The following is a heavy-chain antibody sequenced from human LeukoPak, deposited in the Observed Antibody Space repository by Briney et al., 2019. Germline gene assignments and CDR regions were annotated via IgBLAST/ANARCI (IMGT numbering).Heavy chain of an antibody. CDR2: IYYSGST. J-gene: IGHJ4*02. V-gene: IGHV4-59*12. Sequence: SETLSLTCTVSGGSISSYYWSWIRQPPGKGLEWIGYIYYSGSTNYNPSLKGRVTMSVDSFKNQFSLELSSVTAADTAVYYCARVSTYYYGSSGYSRGWHFDYWGQGTLVTVSS. CDR1: GGSISSYY. CDR3: ARVSTYYYGSSGYSRGWHFDY. D-gene: IGHD3-22*01.